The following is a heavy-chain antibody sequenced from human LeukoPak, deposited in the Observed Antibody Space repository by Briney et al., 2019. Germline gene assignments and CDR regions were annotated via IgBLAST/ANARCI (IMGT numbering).Heavy chain of an antibody. CDR2: ISYDGSNK. V-gene: IGHV3-30*18. CDR3: AKEHSPRILYLDY. Sequence: PGGSLRLSCAASGFTFSSYGMHWVRQAPGKGLEWVAVISYDGSNKYYADSVKGRFTISRDNSKNTLYLQMNSLRAEDTAVYYCAKEHSPRILYLDYWGQGTLVTVSS. D-gene: IGHD2-21*01. J-gene: IGHJ4*02. CDR1: GFTFSSYG.